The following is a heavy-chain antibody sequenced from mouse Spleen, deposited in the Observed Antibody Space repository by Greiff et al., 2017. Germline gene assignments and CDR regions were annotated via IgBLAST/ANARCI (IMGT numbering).Heavy chain of an antibody. CDR3: ARRGYSLYAMDY. D-gene: IGHD6-1*01. J-gene: IGHJ4*01. CDR1: GYTFTSYW. V-gene: IGHV1-69*02. CDR2: IDPSDSYT. Sequence: VQLQQPGAELVKPGASVKVSCKASGYTFTSYWMHWVKQRPGQGLEWIGEIDPSDSYTNYNQKFKGKATLTVDKSSSTAYMQLSSLTSEDSAVYYCARRGYSLYAMDYWGQGTSVTVSS.